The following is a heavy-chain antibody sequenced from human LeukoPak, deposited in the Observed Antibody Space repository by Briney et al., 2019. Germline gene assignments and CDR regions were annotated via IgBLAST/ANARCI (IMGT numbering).Heavy chain of an antibody. CDR2: INPSDGDT. CDR1: GSPFTSYY. CDR3: ARGGYNSKFDN. J-gene: IGHJ4*02. D-gene: IGHD5-24*01. Sequence: ASVKVSCKASGSPFTSYYMHWLRQAPGQGLEGMGIINPSDGDTNYAQRFQGRVTMTRDTSTSTVYMELSSLRSEDTAVYYCARGGYNSKFDNWGQGTLVTVSS. V-gene: IGHV1-46*01.